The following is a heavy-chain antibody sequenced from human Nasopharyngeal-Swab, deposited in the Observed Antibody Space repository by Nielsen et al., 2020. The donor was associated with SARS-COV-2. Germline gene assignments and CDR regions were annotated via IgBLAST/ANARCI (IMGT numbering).Heavy chain of an antibody. V-gene: IGHV3-48*03. Sequence: AARKGLEWVSFISNSASSIYYADSVKGRFTVSRDNAKNSLYLQMNSLRAEDTALYYCARLAARDILFDSWGQGTLVTVSS. D-gene: IGHD2-15*01. J-gene: IGHJ4*02. CDR2: ISNSASSI. CDR3: ARLAARDILFDS.